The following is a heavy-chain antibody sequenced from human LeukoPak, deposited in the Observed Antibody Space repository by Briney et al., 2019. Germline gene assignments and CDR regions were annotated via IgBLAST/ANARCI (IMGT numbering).Heavy chain of an antibody. CDR2: IYHSGST. CDR1: GGSISSGGYS. CDR3: ARSLFYWNRSPFDY. D-gene: IGHD1-1*01. J-gene: IGHJ4*02. V-gene: IGHV4-30-2*02. Sequence: SETLSLTCAVSGGSISSGGYSWSWIRQPPGKGLEWIGYIYHSGSTNYNPSLKSRVTISVDTSKSQFSLKLSSVTAADSAVYYCARSLFYWNRSPFDYWGQGNLVTVSS.